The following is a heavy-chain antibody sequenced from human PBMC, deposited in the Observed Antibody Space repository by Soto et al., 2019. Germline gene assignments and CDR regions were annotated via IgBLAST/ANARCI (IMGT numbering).Heavy chain of an antibody. D-gene: IGHD2-2*01. J-gene: IGHJ6*02. CDR3: ARGKVYCSSTSCARNYGMDV. CDR2: INHSGST. Sequence: SETLSLTCAVYGGSFSGYYWSWIRQPPGKGLEWIGEINHSGSTNYNPSLKSRVTISVDTSKNQFSLKLSSVTAADTAVYYCARGKVYCSSTSCARNYGMDVWGQGTTVTVSS. V-gene: IGHV4-34*01. CDR1: GGSFSGYY.